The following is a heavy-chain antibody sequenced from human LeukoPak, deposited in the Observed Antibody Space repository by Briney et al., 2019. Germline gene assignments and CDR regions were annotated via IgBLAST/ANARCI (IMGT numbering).Heavy chain of an antibody. Sequence: SETLSLTCAVSGGSISSGSYSWSWIRQPPGKGLEWIGYIYPRGSTYYNPSLKGRVILSLDKSANQFSLNLSSVTAADTAVYYCARFSPRAMGNYLDFWGQGTLVTVSS. V-gene: IGHV4-30-2*01. D-gene: IGHD7-27*01. J-gene: IGHJ4*02. CDR3: ARFSPRAMGNYLDF. CDR1: GGSISSGSYS. CDR2: IYPRGST.